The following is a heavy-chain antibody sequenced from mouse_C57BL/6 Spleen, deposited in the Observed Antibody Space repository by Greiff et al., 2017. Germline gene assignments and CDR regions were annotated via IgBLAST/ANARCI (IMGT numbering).Heavy chain of an antibody. CDR3: ARSPFITTVVAPMDY. D-gene: IGHD1-1*01. J-gene: IGHJ4*01. V-gene: IGHV1-55*01. CDR2: IYPGSGST. Sequence: VQLQQSGAELVKPGASVKMSCKASGYTFTSYWITWVKQRPGQGLEWIGDIYPGSGSTNYNEKFKSKATLTVDTSSSTAYMQLSSLTSEDSAVYYCARSPFITTVVAPMDYWGQGTSVTVSS. CDR1: GYTFTSYW.